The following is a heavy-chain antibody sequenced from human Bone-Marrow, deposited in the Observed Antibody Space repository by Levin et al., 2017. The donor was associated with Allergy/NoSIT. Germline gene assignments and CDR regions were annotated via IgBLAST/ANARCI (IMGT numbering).Heavy chain of an antibody. V-gene: IGHV6-1*01. D-gene: IGHD6-13*01. J-gene: IGHJ4*02. Sequence: PSQTLSLTCAISGDSVSSDSVAWNWIRQSPSRGLEWLGRTYYKSKWYNDYAVSVKSRITINPDTSNNQFSLQLNSVTPEDTAVYYCARDGGLTAAGTRFDYWGQGTLVTVSS. CDR2: TYYKSKWYN. CDR3: ARDGGLTAAGTRFDY. CDR1: GDSVSSDSVA.